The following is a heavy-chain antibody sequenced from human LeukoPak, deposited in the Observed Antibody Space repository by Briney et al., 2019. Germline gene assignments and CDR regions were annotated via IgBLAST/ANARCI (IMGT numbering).Heavy chain of an antibody. CDR2: INHSGST. J-gene: IGHJ4*02. CDR1: GGSFSGYY. D-gene: IGHD1-26*01. Sequence: PSETLSLTCALYGGSFSGYYWSWIRQPPGKGLEWIGEINHSGSTNYKPSLKSRVTISVDMSKNQFSLKLRTVTAADTAVYYCARVVVGATSGNPYYFDYWGQGTLVTVSS. CDR3: ARVVVGATSGNPYYFDY. V-gene: IGHV4-34*01.